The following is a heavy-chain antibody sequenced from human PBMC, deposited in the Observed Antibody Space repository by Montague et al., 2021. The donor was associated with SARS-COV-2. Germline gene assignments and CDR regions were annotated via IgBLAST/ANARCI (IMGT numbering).Heavy chain of an antibody. CDR2: MYYTGTS. Sequence: SETLSLTCALSGGSASGYYWAWIRQPPGKGLEWIGYMYYTGTSNYNPCLKSRVSMSIDTSKNHFSLNLTSVAAADTGVYYCARGLSYTSMFRFFDYWGHGAQVTVSS. CDR3: ARGLSYTSMFRFFDY. CDR1: GGSASGYY. D-gene: IGHD2-2*02. V-gene: IGHV4-59*02. J-gene: IGHJ4*01.